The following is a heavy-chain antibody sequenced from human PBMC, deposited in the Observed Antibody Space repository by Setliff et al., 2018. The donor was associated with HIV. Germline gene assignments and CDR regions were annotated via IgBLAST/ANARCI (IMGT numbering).Heavy chain of an antibody. CDR1: GFSFGSYW. CDR3: ADPPSGY. D-gene: IGHD3-10*01. J-gene: IGHJ4*02. Sequence: GGSLRLSCAASGFSFGSYWMSWVRQAPGKGLEWVASVNPDGSEASSVGSMKGRFTVSRDNAKNSLSLQMNSLRVEDTAVYYCADPPSGYWGQGTLVTVSS. CDR2: VNPDGSEA. V-gene: IGHV3-7*01.